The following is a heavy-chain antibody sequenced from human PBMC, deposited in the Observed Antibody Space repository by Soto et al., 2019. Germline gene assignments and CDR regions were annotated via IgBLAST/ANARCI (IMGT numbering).Heavy chain of an antibody. CDR2: IYHSGST. CDR1: GGSISSSNW. CDR3: ARSPKWFGERGGMDV. D-gene: IGHD3-10*01. V-gene: IGHV4-4*02. Sequence: QVQLQESGPGLVKPSGTLSLTCAVSGGSISSSNWWSWVRQPPGKGLEWIGEIYHSGSTNYNPSLKSRVTISVDKSNNQFSLKLSSVTAADSAVYYCARSPKWFGERGGMDVWGHGTTVTVSS. J-gene: IGHJ6*02.